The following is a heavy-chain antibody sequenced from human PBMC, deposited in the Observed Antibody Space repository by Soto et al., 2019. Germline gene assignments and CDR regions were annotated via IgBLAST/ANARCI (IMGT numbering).Heavy chain of an antibody. Sequence: GGSLRLSCVASGLTFNNAWMNWVRQAPGKGLEWVGRIRSKSDGGTTDYAAPVKGRFTISRDDSKNMVDLQMSGLKTEDTAIYYCTTYSGAAFEYWGQGALVTVSS. CDR3: TTYSGAAFEY. J-gene: IGHJ4*02. CDR2: IRSKSDGGTT. V-gene: IGHV3-15*01. CDR1: GLTFNNAW. D-gene: IGHD1-26*01.